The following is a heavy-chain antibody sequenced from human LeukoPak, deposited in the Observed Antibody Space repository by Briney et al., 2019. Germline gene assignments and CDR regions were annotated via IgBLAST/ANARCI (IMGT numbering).Heavy chain of an antibody. CDR1: GFTFSSYS. J-gene: IGHJ4*02. V-gene: IGHV3-48*01. CDR3: ARERAPWFGELVVGDY. Sequence: GGSLRLSCAASGFTFSSYSMNWVRQAPGKGLEWVSYISSSSSTIYYADSVKGRFTISRDNAKNSLYLQMNSLRAEDTAVYYCARERAPWFGELVVGDYWGQGTLVTVSS. CDR2: ISSSSSTI. D-gene: IGHD3-10*01.